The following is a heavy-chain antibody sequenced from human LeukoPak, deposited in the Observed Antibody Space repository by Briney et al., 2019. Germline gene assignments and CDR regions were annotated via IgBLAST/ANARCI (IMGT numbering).Heavy chain of an antibody. D-gene: IGHD3-3*01. CDR2: IIPIFGTA. CDR3: ARSTYYDFWSGYYFDY. J-gene: IGHJ4*02. CDR1: GGTFNSYA. Sequence: SVKVSCKASGGTFNSYAISWVRQAPGQGLEWMGRIIPIFGTANYAQKFQGRVTITTDESTSTAYMELSSLRSEDTAVYYCARSTYYDFWSGYYFDYWGQGTLVTVSS. V-gene: IGHV1-69*05.